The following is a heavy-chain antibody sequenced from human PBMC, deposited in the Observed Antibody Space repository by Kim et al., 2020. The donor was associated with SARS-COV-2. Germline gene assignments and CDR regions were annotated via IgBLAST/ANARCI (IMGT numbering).Heavy chain of an antibody. CDR1: GFTFSSYW. Sequence: GGSLRLSCAASGFTFSSYWLHWVRHVPGKGLVWVSRINTDGSSATYADSVRGRFTMSRDNAKNTVYLQMNSLRAEDTAVYYCARDPPVIRYFDYWGQGTLVTVSS. CDR2: INTDGSSA. V-gene: IGHV3-74*01. J-gene: IGHJ4*02. CDR3: ARDPPVIRYFDY. D-gene: IGHD3-9*01.